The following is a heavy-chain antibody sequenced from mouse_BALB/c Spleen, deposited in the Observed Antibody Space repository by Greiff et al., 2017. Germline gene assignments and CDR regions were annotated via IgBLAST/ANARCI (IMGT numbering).Heavy chain of an antibody. Sequence: QVQLQQSGPGLVQPSQSLSITCTVSGFSLTSYGVHWVRQSPGKGLEWLGVIWSGGSTDYNAAFISRLSISKDNSKSQVFFKMNSLQANDTAIYYCASPLGDYYAMDYWGQGTSVTVSS. D-gene: IGHD4-1*01. CDR1: GFSLTSYG. CDR3: ASPLGDYYAMDY. V-gene: IGHV2-2*02. J-gene: IGHJ4*01. CDR2: IWSGGST.